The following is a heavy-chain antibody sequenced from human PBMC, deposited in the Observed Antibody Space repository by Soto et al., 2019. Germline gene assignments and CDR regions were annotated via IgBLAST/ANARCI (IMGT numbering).Heavy chain of an antibody. J-gene: IGHJ4*02. CDR2: MSGSGDDA. Sequence: EVQLLESGGGLVQPGGSLRLSCAASGFTFSNYGMSWVRQAPGKGLEWVSVMSGSGDDAYYADSVKGRFTISRENSKNTLYRQMNSLRAEDTAVYFCAKKVTIYAVDPADYWGQGTQVAVSS. CDR3: AKKVTIYAVDPADY. D-gene: IGHD3-3*01. CDR1: GFTFSNYG. V-gene: IGHV3-23*01.